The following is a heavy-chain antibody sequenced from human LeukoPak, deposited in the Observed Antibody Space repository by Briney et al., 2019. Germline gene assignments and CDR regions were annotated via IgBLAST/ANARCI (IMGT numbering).Heavy chain of an antibody. Sequence: GGSLRLSCAASGFTFSSYAMSWVRQAPGKGLEWVSAISGSGGSTYYADSVKGRFTISRDNSKNTLYLQMNSLRAEDTAVYYCAKFHRASIAARPDYGGQGTLVTVSA. CDR2: ISGSGGST. CDR3: AKFHRASIAARPDY. V-gene: IGHV3-23*01. D-gene: IGHD6-6*01. J-gene: IGHJ4*02. CDR1: GFTFSSYA.